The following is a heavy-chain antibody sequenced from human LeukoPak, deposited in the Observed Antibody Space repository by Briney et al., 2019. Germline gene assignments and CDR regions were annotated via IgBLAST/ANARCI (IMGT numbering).Heavy chain of an antibody. CDR1: GYTFTSYD. Sequence: ASVKVSCKASGYTFTSYDINWVRQATGQGLDWMGWISADNGDTNYAQKLQGRVTMTTDTSTSTAYMELRSLRSDDTAVYYCGRGSYGDPLFDYWGQGTLVTVSS. V-gene: IGHV1-18*01. CDR2: ISADNGDT. D-gene: IGHD4-17*01. CDR3: GRGSYGDPLFDY. J-gene: IGHJ4*02.